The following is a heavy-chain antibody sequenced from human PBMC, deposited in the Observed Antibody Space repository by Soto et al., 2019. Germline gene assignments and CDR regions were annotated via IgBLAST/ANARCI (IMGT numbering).Heavy chain of an antibody. Sequence: SETLSLTCTVSGAITGDFYWSWVRQSPQKGLEWIGYIYYTGHTNYNPSLKSRVTISMDTSMTQISLKLTAMTAADSAVYYCAGGPAGTPVLFAFGLWGQGTMVTVSS. CDR2: IYYTGHT. CDR1: GAITGDFY. J-gene: IGHJ3*01. CDR3: AGGPAGTPVLFAFGL. D-gene: IGHD1-1*01. V-gene: IGHV4-59*01.